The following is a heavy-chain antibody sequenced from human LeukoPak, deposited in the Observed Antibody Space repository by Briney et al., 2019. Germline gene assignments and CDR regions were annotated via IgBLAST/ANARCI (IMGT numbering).Heavy chain of an antibody. CDR2: MNPNSGNT. CDR1: GYTFTSYD. J-gene: IGHJ3*02. D-gene: IGHD3-22*01. Sequence: GASVKVSCKASGYTFTSYDINWVRQATGQGLEWMGWMNPNSGNTGYAQKFQGRVTMTRNTSISTAYMELSSLRSEDTAVYYCARGRYDSSGYSDAFDIWGQGTMVTVSS. V-gene: IGHV1-8*01. CDR3: ARGRYDSSGYSDAFDI.